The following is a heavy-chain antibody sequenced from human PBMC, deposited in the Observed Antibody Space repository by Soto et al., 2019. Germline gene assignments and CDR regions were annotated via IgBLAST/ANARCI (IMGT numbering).Heavy chain of an antibody. CDR1: GFTFSSYA. CDR3: ARAPGGSWDY. V-gene: IGHV3-30-3*01. D-gene: IGHD3-16*01. CDR2: ISYDGSNK. J-gene: IGHJ4*02. Sequence: GGSLRLSCAASGFTFSSYAMHWVRQAPGKGLEWVAVISYDGSNKYYADSVKGRFTISRDNSKNTLYLQMNSLRAEDTAVYYCARAPGGSWDYWGQGTLVTVSS.